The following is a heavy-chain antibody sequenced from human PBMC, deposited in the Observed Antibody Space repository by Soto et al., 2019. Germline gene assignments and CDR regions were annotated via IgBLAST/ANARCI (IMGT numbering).Heavy chain of an antibody. Sequence: QVQLVESGGGVVQPGRSLRLSCAASGFTFSSYGMHWVRQAPCKGLEWVAVIWYDGSNKYYADSVTGRFTISRDNSKNTLYLQMNSLRAEDTAVYYCARDRGYTGYEMGDYGMDVWGQGTTVTVSS. D-gene: IGHD5-12*01. CDR1: GFTFSSYG. CDR2: IWYDGSNK. J-gene: IGHJ6*02. CDR3: ARDRGYTGYEMGDYGMDV. V-gene: IGHV3-33*01.